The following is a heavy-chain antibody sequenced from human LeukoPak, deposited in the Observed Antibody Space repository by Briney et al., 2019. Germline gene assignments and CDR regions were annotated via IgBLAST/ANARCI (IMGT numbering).Heavy chain of an antibody. CDR3: AKGQSAGTRVFRWFDP. Sequence: PGGSLRLSCTASGFTFRNYAMTWVRQAPGKGLEFVSAICGSGGSTYYADSVKGRFTIARDNSNNTLYLQMNSLRAEDTAVYYCAKGQSAGTRVFRWFDPWGQGTLVTVSS. V-gene: IGHV3-23*01. CDR2: ICGSGGST. CDR1: GFTFRNYA. J-gene: IGHJ5*02. D-gene: IGHD6-13*01.